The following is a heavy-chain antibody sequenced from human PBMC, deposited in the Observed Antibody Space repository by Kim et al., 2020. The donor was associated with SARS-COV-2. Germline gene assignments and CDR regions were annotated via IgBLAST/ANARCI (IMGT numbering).Heavy chain of an antibody. CDR3: ARDARYCSSTSCPIDAFDI. J-gene: IGHJ3*02. CDR1: GGSISSYY. CDR2: IYYSGST. V-gene: IGHV4-59*01. Sequence: SETLSLTCTVSGGSISSYYWSWIRQPPGKGLEWIGYIYYSGSTNYNPSLKSRVTISVDTSKNQFSLKLSSVTAADTAVYYCARDARYCSSTSCPIDAFDIWGQGTMVTVSS. D-gene: IGHD2-2*01.